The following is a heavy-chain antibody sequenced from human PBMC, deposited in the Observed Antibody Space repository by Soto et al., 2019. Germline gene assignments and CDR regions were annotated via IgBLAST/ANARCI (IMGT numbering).Heavy chain of an antibody. J-gene: IGHJ4*02. CDR3: AKTYYYDSSGYFRYYFDY. V-gene: IGHV3-23*01. Sequence: EVQLLESGGGLVQPGGSLRLSCAASGFTFSSYAMSWVRQAPGKGLEWVSAISGSGDSTYYADSVKGRFTISRDNSKNTLFLQMNSLRAEATAVYYCAKTYYYDSSGYFRYYFDYWGQGPLVTVSS. D-gene: IGHD3-22*01. CDR1: GFTFSSYA. CDR2: ISGSGDST.